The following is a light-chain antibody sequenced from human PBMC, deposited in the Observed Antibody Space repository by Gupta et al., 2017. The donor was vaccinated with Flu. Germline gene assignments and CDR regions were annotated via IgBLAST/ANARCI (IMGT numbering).Light chain of an antibody. CDR1: NIGSKS. Sequence: GKTARSTGGGNNIGSKSVHWYQQKPGQAPVLVVYDDRSRHSGCPERFSGSNSGNTATLTIVRVEAGDEAEYYCQVCDSSCDHHVFGTGTKVTVL. V-gene: IGLV3-21*03. CDR3: QVCDSSCDHHV. J-gene: IGLJ1*01. CDR2: DDR.